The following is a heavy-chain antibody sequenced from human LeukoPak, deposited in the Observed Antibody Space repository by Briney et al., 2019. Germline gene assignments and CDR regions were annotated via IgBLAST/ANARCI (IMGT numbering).Heavy chain of an antibody. CDR3: ATRLTVYFDY. CDR1: GYTLTELS. V-gene: IGHV1-24*01. D-gene: IGHD4-17*01. J-gene: IGHJ4*02. CDR2: FDPEDGET. Sequence: ASVKVSFKVSGYTLTELSMHWVRQAPGKGREWMGGFDPEDGETIYAQKFQGRVTMTEDTSTDTAYMELSSLRSEDTAVYYCATRLTVYFDYWGQGTLVTVSS.